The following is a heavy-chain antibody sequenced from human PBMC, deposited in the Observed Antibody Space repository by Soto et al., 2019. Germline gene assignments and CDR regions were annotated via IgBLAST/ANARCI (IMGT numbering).Heavy chain of an antibody. V-gene: IGHV4-61*01. J-gene: IGHJ5*02. CDR3: ARSPITMVRGGNWFDP. D-gene: IGHD3-10*01. CDR1: GGSVSSGSYY. CDR2: IYYSGST. Sequence: SETLSLTRTVSGGSVSSGSYYWSWIRQPPGKGLEWIGYIYYSGSTNYNPSLKSRVTISVDTSKNQFSLKLSSVTAADTAVYYCARSPITMVRGGNWFDPWGQGTLVTVSS.